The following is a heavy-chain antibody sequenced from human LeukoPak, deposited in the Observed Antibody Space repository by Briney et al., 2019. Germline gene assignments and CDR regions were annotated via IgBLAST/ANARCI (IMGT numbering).Heavy chain of an antibody. D-gene: IGHD3-10*01. J-gene: IGHJ4*02. V-gene: IGHV3-49*04. CDR2: IRNKAYGGTT. CDR1: GFTFGDYA. Sequence: GGSLRLSCIASGFTFGDYAMSWVRQAPGKGLEWVGFIRNKAYGGTTEYAASVKDRFTISRDDSKSIAYLQMNSLKTEDTAVYYCTREYYYGSGSYDYWGQGTVVTVSS. CDR3: TREYYYGSGSYDY.